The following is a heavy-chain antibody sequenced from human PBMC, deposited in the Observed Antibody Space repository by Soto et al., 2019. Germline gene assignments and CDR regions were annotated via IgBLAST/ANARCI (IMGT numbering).Heavy chain of an antibody. Sequence: SSETRSLTCSVAGGSMTRSGYYWGWIRQPPGNELQYIGSVYNNGQTYYNPSLTSPVTISIDTSKNQFSLSLRSVTAADTAVYYCASQNAITMIAYTGRFDPWGQGTLVTVSS. J-gene: IGHJ5*02. CDR1: GGSMTRSGYY. V-gene: IGHV4-39*01. CDR2: VYNNGQT. D-gene: IGHD3-22*01. CDR3: ASQNAITMIAYTGRFDP.